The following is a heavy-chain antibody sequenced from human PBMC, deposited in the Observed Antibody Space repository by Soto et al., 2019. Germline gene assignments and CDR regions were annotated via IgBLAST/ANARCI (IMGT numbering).Heavy chain of an antibody. CDR1: GFTFDDYA. D-gene: IGHD2-2*01. Sequence: PGGSLRLSCAASGFTFDDYAMHWVRQAPGKGLEWVSGISWNSGSIGYADSVKGRFTISRDNAKNSLYLQMNSLRAEDTALYYCAKDIGDIVLVPAAMRDNYFDYWGQGTLVTVSS. CDR3: AKDIGDIVLVPAAMRDNYFDY. CDR2: ISWNSGSI. V-gene: IGHV3-9*01. J-gene: IGHJ4*02.